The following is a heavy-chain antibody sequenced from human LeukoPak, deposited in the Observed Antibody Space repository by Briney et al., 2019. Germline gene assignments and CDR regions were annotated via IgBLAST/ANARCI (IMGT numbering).Heavy chain of an antibody. V-gene: IGHV1-24*01. D-gene: IGHD1-26*01. CDR1: GYTLTELS. CDR3: ATGGGYYAGYFQH. CDR2: FDPEDGET. J-gene: IGHJ1*01. Sequence: GASVKVSCKVSGYTLTELSMHWVRQAPGKGLEWMGGFDPEDGETIYAQKFQGRVTMTEDTSTDTAFMELSSLRSEDTAVYYCATGGGYYAGYFQHWGQGTLVTVSS.